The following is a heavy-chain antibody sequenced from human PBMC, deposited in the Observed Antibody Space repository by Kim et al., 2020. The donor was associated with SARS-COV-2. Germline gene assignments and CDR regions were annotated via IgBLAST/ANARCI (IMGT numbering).Heavy chain of an antibody. CDR2: IWYDGSEE. J-gene: IGHJ4*02. D-gene: IGHD5-18*01. CDR1: GFTFSSYA. CDR3: VRDSAAMVLLSLDY. V-gene: IGHV3-33*01. Sequence: GGSLRLSCKSSGFTFSSYAMHWVRQAPGKGLEWVAAIWYDGSEEYYLDSVKGRFIISRDNSNNTLSLELNRLRAEDTAVYFCVRDSAAMVLLSLDYWGRGPLVSVSS.